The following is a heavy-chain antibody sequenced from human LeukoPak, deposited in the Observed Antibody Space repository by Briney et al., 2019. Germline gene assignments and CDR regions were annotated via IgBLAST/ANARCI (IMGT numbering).Heavy chain of an antibody. D-gene: IGHD2-15*01. CDR3: EREWLTSGNSHYSH. CDR2: INSGNGNT. CDR1: GYTFTYYA. V-gene: IGHV1-3*01. J-gene: IGHJ4*02. Sequence: ASVKVSCKASGYTFTYYAVHWVRQAPGQRLEWIGWINSGNGNTKYSQELQGRVAITRDTSASTAYMELSSLRFDDTAVYYCEREWLTSGNSHYSHWGQGTLVTVSS.